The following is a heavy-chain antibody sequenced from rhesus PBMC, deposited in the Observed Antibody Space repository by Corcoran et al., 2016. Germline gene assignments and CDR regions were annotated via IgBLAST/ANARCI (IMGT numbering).Heavy chain of an antibody. CDR1: GGSISSGYSY. V-gene: IGHV4-122*02. Sequence: QVQLQESGPGLVKPSETLSLTCAVSGGSISSGYSYWSWIRQPPGKGLEGIGYITYVGSTSDNPALKSRVTSSRDTSKNQFSLNLTSVTAADTAVYYCASGLNYGAPNFGLDSWGQGVVVTVSS. CDR2: ITYVGST. J-gene: IGHJ6*01. CDR3: ASGLNYGAPNFGLDS. D-gene: IGHD1-26*01.